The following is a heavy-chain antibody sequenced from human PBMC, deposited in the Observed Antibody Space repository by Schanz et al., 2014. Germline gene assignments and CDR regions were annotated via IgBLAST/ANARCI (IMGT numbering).Heavy chain of an antibody. Sequence: EVQVVESGGGLVQPGGSLRLSCTASGFNSDDYAMHWVRQAPGKGLEWVSNIPWNGAAIGYAGSVRGRFTISRDSAKNTLYLQMNTLRAEDTAVYYCARKMKLGVYGGKGHDSLDIWGQGTMVTVSS. D-gene: IGHD4-17*01. CDR1: GFNSDDYA. CDR3: ARKMKLGVYGGKGHDSLDI. J-gene: IGHJ3*02. CDR2: IPWNGAAI. V-gene: IGHV3-9*02.